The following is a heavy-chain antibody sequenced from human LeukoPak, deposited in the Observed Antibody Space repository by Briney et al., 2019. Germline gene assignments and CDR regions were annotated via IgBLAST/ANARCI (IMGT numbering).Heavy chain of an antibody. V-gene: IGHV3-53*01. Sequence: PGGSLRLFCAASGFTVSSNYMSWVRQAPGTGLEWVSVIYSGGTTYYADSVRGRFTISRDNSKNTLYLQMNSLRAEDTAVYYCARGATVTTGGYWGQGTLVTVSS. J-gene: IGHJ4*02. D-gene: IGHD4-17*01. CDR3: ARGATVTTGGY. CDR2: IYSGGTT. CDR1: GFTVSSNY.